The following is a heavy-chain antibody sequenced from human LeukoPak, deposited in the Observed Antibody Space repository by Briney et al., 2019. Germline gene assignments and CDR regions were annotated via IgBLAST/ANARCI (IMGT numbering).Heavy chain of an antibody. CDR1: GDSISTSY. CDR3: ARHANAYSSSWFDY. V-gene: IGHV4-59*08. CDR2: LYHSGST. J-gene: IGHJ4*02. D-gene: IGHD6-13*01. Sequence: PSETLSLTCTVSGDSISTSYWNWIRQPPGKGLEWIGYLYHSGSTYYNPSLRSRVTISADTSRNQFSLRLSSVTAADTAVYYCARHANAYSSSWFDYWGQGTLVSVSS.